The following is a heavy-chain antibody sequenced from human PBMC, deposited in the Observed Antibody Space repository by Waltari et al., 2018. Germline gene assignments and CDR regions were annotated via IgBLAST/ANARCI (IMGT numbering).Heavy chain of an antibody. CDR1: GGSISSYY. CDR2: IYYSGST. Sequence: QVQLQESGPGLVKPSATLSLTCTVSGGSISSYYWRWTRQPPGKGLEWIGYIYYSGSTNYNPSLKSRVTISVDTSKNQFSLKLSSVTAADTAVYYCARVGIFGVVMYDYWGQGTLVTVSS. CDR3: ARVGIFGVVMYDY. V-gene: IGHV4-59*01. J-gene: IGHJ4*02. D-gene: IGHD3-3*01.